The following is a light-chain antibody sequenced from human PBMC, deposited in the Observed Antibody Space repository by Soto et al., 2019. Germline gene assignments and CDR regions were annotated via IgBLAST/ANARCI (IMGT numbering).Light chain of an antibody. J-gene: IGKJ1*01. Sequence: DIQMTQSPSTLSASVGDRVTITCRASQSISSWLAWYQQKPGKAPKLLIYKASNLESGVPSRFSGSGSGTEFTLTISSRQPDDFATYYCQQYNSYPWTFGQGTKVEIK. CDR2: KAS. V-gene: IGKV1-5*03. CDR1: QSISSW. CDR3: QQYNSYPWT.